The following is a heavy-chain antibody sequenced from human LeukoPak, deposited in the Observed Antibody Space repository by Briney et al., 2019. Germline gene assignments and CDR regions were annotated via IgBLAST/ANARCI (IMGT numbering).Heavy chain of an antibody. CDR3: ARDRYSNSFYYYYAMDV. CDR2: VNHRGST. CDR1: GGSFSGQY. Sequence: SETLSLTCAVFGGSFSGQYWSWIRQPPGKGLEWIGEVNHRGSTTYNPSLKSRVTISVDTSKSQFSLKVRSLTAADTAVYYCARDRYSNSFYYYYAMDVWGQGTTVTVSS. D-gene: IGHD4-11*01. J-gene: IGHJ6*02. V-gene: IGHV4-34*01.